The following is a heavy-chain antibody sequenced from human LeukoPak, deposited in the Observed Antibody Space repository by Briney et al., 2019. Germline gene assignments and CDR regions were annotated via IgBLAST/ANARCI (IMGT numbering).Heavy chain of an antibody. CDR3: AKRGFSYERGGDY. J-gene: IGHJ4*02. CDR2: IWFDGSNK. D-gene: IGHD3-16*01. CDR1: GFTFTTHA. Sequence: GGSLRLSCAASGFTFTTHAMHWVRQAPGMGLEWVAFIWFDGSNKYYADSVKGRFTISRDNSKNTVFLQMNSLRDEDTAVYYCAKRGFSYERGGDYWGQGTLVTVSS. V-gene: IGHV3-30*02.